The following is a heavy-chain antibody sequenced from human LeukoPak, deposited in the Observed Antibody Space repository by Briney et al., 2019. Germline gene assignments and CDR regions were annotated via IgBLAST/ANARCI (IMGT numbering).Heavy chain of an antibody. CDR1: GFTFSSYG. Sequence: PGGSLRLSCAASGFTFSSYGMHWVRQAPGKGLEWVAVIWYDGSNKYYADSVKGRFTISRDNSKNTLYLQMNSLRAEDTAVYYCARDYTGSSGYYSSHYYYGMDVWGQGTTVTVSS. CDR2: IWYDGSNK. J-gene: IGHJ6*02. D-gene: IGHD3-22*01. CDR3: ARDYTGSSGYYSSHYYYGMDV. V-gene: IGHV3-33*01.